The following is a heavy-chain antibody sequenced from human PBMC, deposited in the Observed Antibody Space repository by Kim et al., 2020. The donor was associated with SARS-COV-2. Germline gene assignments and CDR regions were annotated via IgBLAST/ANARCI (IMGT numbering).Heavy chain of an antibody. CDR1: GGTFSNYA. CDR2: IIPILGIS. J-gene: IGHJ4*02. V-gene: IGHV1-69*04. D-gene: IGHD5-18*01. Sequence: SVKVSCKASGGTFSNYAINWVRQAPGQGLEWMGRIIPILGISNSAQKFQDRVTITADKSTTTAYMELSSLRSEDTAVYYCAIVDTSTAPLDYWGQATLV. CDR3: AIVDTSTAPLDY.